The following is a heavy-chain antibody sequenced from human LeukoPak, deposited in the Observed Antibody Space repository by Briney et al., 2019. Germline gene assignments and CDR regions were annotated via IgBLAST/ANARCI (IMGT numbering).Heavy chain of an antibody. CDR2: IRGNGLST. CDR3: AKDLGPTLLTRFDS. CDR1: GFTFSSYG. Sequence: GGSLRLSCAASGFTFSSYGMHWVRQAPGMGLEWVSGIRGNGLSTYYADSVKGRFTISRDSSQNTLYLQLNSLRTEDTAVYYCAKDLGPTLLTRFDSWGQGTLVAVSS. D-gene: IGHD3-10*01. V-gene: IGHV3-23*01. J-gene: IGHJ4*02.